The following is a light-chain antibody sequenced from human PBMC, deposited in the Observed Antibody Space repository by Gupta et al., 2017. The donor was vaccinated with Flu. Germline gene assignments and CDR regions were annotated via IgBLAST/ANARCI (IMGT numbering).Light chain of an antibody. CDR2: TAS. J-gene: IGKJ5*01. CDR1: QSIRNS. Sequence: DIHMTQSPSSLSASVGDRVTITCRASQSIRNSLDWYQQKPGKAPKLLIYTASTWQSGVTSRFSGSGYGEDXPLTIGXRQQEDYATYYCQQSYNNHSITFGXGTRLEIK. CDR3: QQSYNNHSIT. V-gene: IGKV1-39*01.